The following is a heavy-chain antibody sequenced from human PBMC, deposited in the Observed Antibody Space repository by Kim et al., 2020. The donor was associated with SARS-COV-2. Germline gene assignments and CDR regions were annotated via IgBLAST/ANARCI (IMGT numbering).Heavy chain of an antibody. CDR3: ARDIITIFGGYKAPVYAFDI. D-gene: IGHD3-3*01. Sequence: RFTISRDNAKNSLYLQMNSLRAEDTAVYYCARDIITIFGGYKAPVYAFDIWGQGTMVTVSS. V-gene: IGHV3-11*06. J-gene: IGHJ3*02.